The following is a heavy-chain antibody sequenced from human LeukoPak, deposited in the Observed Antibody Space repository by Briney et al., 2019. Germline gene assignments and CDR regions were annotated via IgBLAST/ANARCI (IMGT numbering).Heavy chain of an antibody. J-gene: IGHJ4*02. Sequence: GGSLRLSCAASGFTFGSYWMSWVRQAPGKGLEWVANIKQDGSEKYYVDSVKGRFTISRDNAKNSLYLQMNSLRAEDTAVYYCARDPDYYGSGSYDYWGQGTLVTVSS. CDR3: ARDPDYYGSGSYDY. V-gene: IGHV3-7*01. D-gene: IGHD3-10*01. CDR2: IKQDGSEK. CDR1: GFTFGSYW.